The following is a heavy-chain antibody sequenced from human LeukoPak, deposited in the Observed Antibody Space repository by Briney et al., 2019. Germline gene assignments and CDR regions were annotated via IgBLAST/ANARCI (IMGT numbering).Heavy chain of an antibody. Sequence: GGSLRLSCAASGFSFSNYWMNWVRQAPGKGLEWVANIKPDGSEKHYVDSVRGRFTISRDNAKNSLYLQMNSLRVEDTAVYYCATPLIPDAFDIWGQGTMVTVSS. V-gene: IGHV3-7*03. CDR1: GFSFSNYW. CDR3: ATPLIPDAFDI. J-gene: IGHJ3*02. CDR2: IKPDGSEK. D-gene: IGHD2-2*01.